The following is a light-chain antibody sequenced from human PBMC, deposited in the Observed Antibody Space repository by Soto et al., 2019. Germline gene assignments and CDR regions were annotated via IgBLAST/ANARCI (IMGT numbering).Light chain of an antibody. V-gene: IGLV2-14*01. CDR2: EVR. CDR3: SSYSISTSPVV. Sequence: QSALTQPASVSGSPGQSITISCTGTSSDIGVYDYVSWYRQHPGKAPKLILYEVRKRPSGVSNRFSGSKSGNTASLTISGLQAEDEADYYCSSYSISTSPVVFGGGTQLTVL. CDR1: SSDIGVYDY. J-gene: IGLJ2*01.